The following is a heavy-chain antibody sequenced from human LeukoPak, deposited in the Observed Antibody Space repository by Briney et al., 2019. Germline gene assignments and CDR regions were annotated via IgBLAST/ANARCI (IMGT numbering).Heavy chain of an antibody. V-gene: IGHV4-59*12. CDR3: ARASIVVVPAAKYAFDI. CDR1: GGSISSYY. CDR2: IYYSGST. Sequence: SETLSLTCTVSGGSISSYYWSWIRQPPGKGLEWIGYIYYSGSTNYNPSLKSRVTISVDTSKNQFSLKLSSVTAADTAVYYCARASIVVVPAAKYAFDIWGQGTMVTVSS. J-gene: IGHJ3*02. D-gene: IGHD2-2*01.